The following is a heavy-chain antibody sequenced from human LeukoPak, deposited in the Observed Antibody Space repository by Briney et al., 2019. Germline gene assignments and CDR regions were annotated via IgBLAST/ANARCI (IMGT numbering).Heavy chain of an antibody. CDR2: INAGNGNT. CDR3: ATPFIAVANYYGMDV. CDR1: GYTFTSYA. D-gene: IGHD6-19*01. J-gene: IGHJ6*02. V-gene: IGHV1-3*01. Sequence: ASVKVSCKASGYTFTSYAMHWVRQAPGQRLEWMGWINAGNGNTKYSQKFQGRVTITRDTSASTAYMELSSLRSEDTAVYYCATPFIAVANYYGMDVWGQGTTVTVSS.